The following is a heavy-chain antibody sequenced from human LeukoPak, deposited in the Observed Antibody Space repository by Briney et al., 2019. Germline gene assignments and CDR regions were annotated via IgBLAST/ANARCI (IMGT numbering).Heavy chain of an antibody. CDR1: GLTLSTYA. V-gene: IGHV3-64D*09. J-gene: IGHJ4*02. D-gene: IGHD3-10*01. Sequence: GGSLRLSCSGSGLTLSTYAMHWVRQAPGKGLEYVSDIDTDGGGTHYADSVKGRFTISRDKSKNTLYLQMRSLRAEDTAVYYCMTRDTSGYWGRGTLVTVSS. CDR3: MTRDTSGY. CDR2: IDTDGGGT.